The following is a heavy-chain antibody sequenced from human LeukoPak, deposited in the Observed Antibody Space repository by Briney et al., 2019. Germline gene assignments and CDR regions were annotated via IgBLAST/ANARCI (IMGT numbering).Heavy chain of an antibody. CDR1: GFTFSRYW. Sequence: GGSLRLSCAASGFTFSRYWMSWVRQAPGKGLEWVVNIKQDGSEKYYVDSVNGRFTISRDNSKNTLYLQMNSLRAEDTAVYYCAREYYYDSSGYYYNWSDSWGQGTLVTVSS. CDR2: IKQDGSEK. CDR3: AREYYYDSSGYYYNWSDS. V-gene: IGHV3-7*03. J-gene: IGHJ5*01. D-gene: IGHD3-22*01.